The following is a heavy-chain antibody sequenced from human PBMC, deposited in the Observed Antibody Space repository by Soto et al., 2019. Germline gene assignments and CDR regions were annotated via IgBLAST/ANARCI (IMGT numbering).Heavy chain of an antibody. CDR3: AKDPIGYCSSTSCPPLWYYGMDA. J-gene: IGHJ6*02. CDR1: GFTFISYA. V-gene: IGHV3-23*01. Sequence: GGSLRLSCAASGFTFISYAMSWVRQAPGKGLEWVSAISGSGGSTYYADSVKGRFTISRDHSKNTLYLQMNSLRAEDTAVYYCAKDPIGYCSSTSCPPLWYYGMDAWGQGTTVTVSS. CDR2: ISGSGGST. D-gene: IGHD2-2*01.